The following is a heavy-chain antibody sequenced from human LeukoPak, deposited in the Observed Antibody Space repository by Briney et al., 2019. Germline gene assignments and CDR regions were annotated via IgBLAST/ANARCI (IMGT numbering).Heavy chain of an antibody. V-gene: IGHV3-23*01. D-gene: IGHD2-2*01. CDR3: AKAACSSTSCYLGVASFDY. Sequence: GGSLRLSCAASGFTFSSYAMSWVRQAPGKGLEWVSAISGSGGSTYYADSVRGRFTISRDNSKNTLYLQMNSLRAEDTAVYYCAKAACSSTSCYLGVASFDYWGQGTLVTVSS. CDR2: ISGSGGST. CDR1: GFTFSSYA. J-gene: IGHJ4*02.